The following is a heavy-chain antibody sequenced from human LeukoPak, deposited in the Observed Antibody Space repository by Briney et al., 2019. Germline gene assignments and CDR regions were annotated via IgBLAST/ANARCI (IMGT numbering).Heavy chain of an antibody. CDR3: AKVRGSYSSSWRAVYYFDY. J-gene: IGHJ4*02. CDR1: GFTFSSYG. V-gene: IGHV3-30*18. D-gene: IGHD6-13*01. Sequence: GGSLRLSCAASGFTFSSYGMHWVRQAPGKGLEWVAVISYDGSNKYYADSVKGRFTISRDNSKNTLYLQMNSLRAEDTAVYYCAKVRGSYSSSWRAVYYFDYWGQGTLVTVSS. CDR2: ISYDGSNK.